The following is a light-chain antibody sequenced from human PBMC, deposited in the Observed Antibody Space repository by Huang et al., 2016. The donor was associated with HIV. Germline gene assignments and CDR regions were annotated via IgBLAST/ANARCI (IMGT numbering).Light chain of an antibody. CDR1: QDISNY. CDR3: QQYDNLPYT. J-gene: IGKJ2*01. CDR2: DAS. V-gene: IGKV1-33*01. Sequence: DIQMTQSPSSLSASVGDRVTITCQASQDISNYLNWCQQKPGKAPKLLSYDASNLETGVPSRFSGSGSGTDFTFTISSLQPEDIATYYCQQYDNLPYTFGQGTKLEIK.